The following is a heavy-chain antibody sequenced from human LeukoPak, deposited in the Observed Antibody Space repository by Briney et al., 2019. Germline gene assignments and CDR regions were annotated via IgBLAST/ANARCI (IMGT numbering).Heavy chain of an antibody. CDR1: GDSISSSW. CDR3: ARDSRGGGPDFDY. J-gene: IGHJ4*02. D-gene: IGHD3-16*01. Sequence: SETLSLTCTVSGDSISSSWWAWIRQPPGKGLEWIGYIYYSGTPTSYNPSLKSRVTISIDTSRNQFSLKLSSVTAADTAVYYCARDSRGGGPDFDYWGQGTLVTVSS. CDR2: IYYSGTPT. V-gene: IGHV4-59*01.